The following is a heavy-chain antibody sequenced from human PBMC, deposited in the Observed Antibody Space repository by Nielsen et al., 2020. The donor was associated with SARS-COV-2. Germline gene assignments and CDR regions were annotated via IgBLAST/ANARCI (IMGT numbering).Heavy chain of an antibody. J-gene: IGHJ4*02. CDR3: ARGGAAALNY. D-gene: IGHD6-13*01. Sequence: SETLSLTCTVSGYSISSGYYWGWIRQPPGKGLEWIGEINHSGSTNYNPSLESRVTISVDTSKNQFSLKLSSVTAADTAVYYCARGGAAALNYWGQGTLVTVSS. CDR2: INHSGST. V-gene: IGHV4-38-2*02. CDR1: GYSISSGYY.